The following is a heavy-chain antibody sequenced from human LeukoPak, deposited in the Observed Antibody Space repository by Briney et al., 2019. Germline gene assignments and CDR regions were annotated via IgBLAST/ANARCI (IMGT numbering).Heavy chain of an antibody. D-gene: IGHD3-22*01. CDR1: GFTFSSYW. CDR2: IWYDGSNR. CDR3: ARSRGYYYSSGYVFYYYGMDV. V-gene: IGHV3-33*08. J-gene: IGHJ6*02. Sequence: GGSLRLSCAASGFTFSSYWMHWVRQAPGKGLEWVTVIWYDGSNRYYADSVKGRFTISRDNSKNTLYLHLSRLRGEDTAVYYCARSRGYYYSSGYVFYYYGMDVWGQGTTVTVSS.